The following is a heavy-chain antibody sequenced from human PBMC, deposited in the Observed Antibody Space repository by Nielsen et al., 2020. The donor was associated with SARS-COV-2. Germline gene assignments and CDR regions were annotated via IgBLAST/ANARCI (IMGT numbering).Heavy chain of an antibody. D-gene: IGHD3-10*01. Sequence: VRQMPGKGLEWVAVISYDGSNKYYADSVKGRFTISRDNSKNTLYLQMNSLRAEDTAVYYCAMVRGVIRLDYWGQGTLVTVSS. J-gene: IGHJ4*02. V-gene: IGHV3-30*04. CDR2: ISYDGSNK. CDR3: AMVRGVIRLDY.